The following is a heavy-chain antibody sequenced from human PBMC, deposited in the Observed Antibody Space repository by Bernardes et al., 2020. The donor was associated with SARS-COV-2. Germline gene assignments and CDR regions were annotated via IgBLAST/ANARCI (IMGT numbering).Heavy chain of an antibody. CDR2: IFYSGST. V-gene: IGHV4-39*02. CDR1: GGSISRSSYY. D-gene: IGHD3-10*01. J-gene: IGHJ4*02. CDR3: ARDYYGSGSRFDY. Sequence: TLYPTRTVSGGSISRSSYYWGWLRQPPGKGLEWIGSIFYSGSTYYSPSLKSRVTISVDTSKNQFSLKLSSVTAADTAVYYCARDYYGSGSRFDYWGQGTLVTVSS.